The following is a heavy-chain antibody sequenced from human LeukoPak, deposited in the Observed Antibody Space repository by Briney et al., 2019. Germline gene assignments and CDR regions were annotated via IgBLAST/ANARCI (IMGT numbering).Heavy chain of an antibody. CDR1: GFTLTDQY. V-gene: IGHV1-2*02. J-gene: IGHJ4*02. D-gene: IGHD2/OR15-2a*01. CDR2: IGPHSTFT. Sequence: ASMKVSCKSSGFTLTDQYIHRVRQGPGQGLERMGYIGPHSTFTSSPQEFQGRVTMTRDASMSTAYMELTRLTSDDTAVYYCVREGEGPLSKDFDYWGQGTLVTVSS. CDR3: VREGEGPLSKDFDY.